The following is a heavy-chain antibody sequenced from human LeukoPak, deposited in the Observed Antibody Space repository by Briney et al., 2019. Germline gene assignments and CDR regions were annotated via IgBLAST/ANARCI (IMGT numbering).Heavy chain of an antibody. V-gene: IGHV3-48*04. Sequence: PTGGSLRLSCAASGFTFNSYSMNWVRQAPGKGLEWVSYISSSSSTIYYADSVKGRFTISRDNAKNSLYLQMNSLRAEDTAVYYCARDLEYYYDSSGYFDYWGRGTLVTVSS. CDR1: GFTFNSYS. J-gene: IGHJ4*02. D-gene: IGHD3-22*01. CDR3: ARDLEYYYDSSGYFDY. CDR2: ISSSSSTI.